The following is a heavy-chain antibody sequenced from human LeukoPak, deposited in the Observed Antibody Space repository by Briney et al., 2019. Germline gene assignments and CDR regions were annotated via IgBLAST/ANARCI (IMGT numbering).Heavy chain of an antibody. D-gene: IGHD3-10*01. V-gene: IGHV1-2*02. CDR3: ARPWYYYGPGSHYYYMDV. J-gene: IGHJ6*03. CDR1: GYTFTGYY. CDR2: INPNSGGT. Sequence: ASVKVSCKASGYTFTGYYMHWVRQAPGQGLEWMGWINPNSGGTNYAQKFQGRVTMTRDTSISTAYMELSRLRSDDTAVYYCARPWYYYGPGSHYYYMDVWGKGTTVTVSS.